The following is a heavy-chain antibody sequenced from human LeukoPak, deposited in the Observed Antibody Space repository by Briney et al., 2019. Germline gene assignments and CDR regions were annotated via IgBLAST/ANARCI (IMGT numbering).Heavy chain of an antibody. CDR1: GYSISSGYY. D-gene: IGHD3-10*01. J-gene: IGHJ4*02. CDR3: ATSGNYGSGSYYQLPFDY. V-gene: IGHV4-38-2*02. CDR2: IYHSGTT. Sequence: NTSETLSLTCTVSGYSISSGYYWGWIRQPPGKWREWIGSIYHSGTTYYNPSLKSRVTISLDTSKNQFSLKLSSVTAADTAVYYCATSGNYGSGSYYQLPFDYWGQGTLVTVSS.